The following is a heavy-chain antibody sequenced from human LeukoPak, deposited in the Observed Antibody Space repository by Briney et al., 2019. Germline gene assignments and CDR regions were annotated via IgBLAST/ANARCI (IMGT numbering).Heavy chain of an antibody. CDR1: VYTFTSYA. V-gene: IGHV1-3*01. J-gene: IGHJ4*02. Sequence: GASVKVSCKASVYTFTSYAMHWLRQAPGQRLEWMGWINAGNGNTKYSQKFQGRVTITRDTSASTAYMELSSLRSEDTAVYYCARTTPLKSSGWAFDYWGQGTLVTVSS. D-gene: IGHD6-19*01. CDR3: ARTTPLKSSGWAFDY. CDR2: INAGNGNT.